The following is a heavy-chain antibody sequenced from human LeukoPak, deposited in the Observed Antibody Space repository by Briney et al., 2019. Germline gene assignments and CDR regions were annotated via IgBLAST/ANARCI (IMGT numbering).Heavy chain of an antibody. D-gene: IGHD3-22*01. Sequence: ASVKVSCKTSGYTFTTTYGISWVRQAPGQGLEWMGWISGDNSNTNSAQRFQGLVTMTTDTSTSTAYMELRSLRSDDTAVYYCARDLSRGSGYFGTYWGQGTLVTVSS. CDR3: ARDLSRGSGYFGTY. CDR1: GYTFTTTYG. CDR2: ISGDNSNT. J-gene: IGHJ4*02. V-gene: IGHV1-18*01.